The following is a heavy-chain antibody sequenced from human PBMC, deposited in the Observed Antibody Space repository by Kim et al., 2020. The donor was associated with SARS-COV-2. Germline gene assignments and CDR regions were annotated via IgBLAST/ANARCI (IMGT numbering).Heavy chain of an antibody. V-gene: IGHV4-39*01. D-gene: IGHD3-9*01. J-gene: IGHJ4*02. CDR3: ASQVGYYDILTGGYFPLGY. CDR2: IYYSGST. CDR1: GGSISSSSYY. Sequence: SETLSLTCTVSGGSISSSSYYWGWIRQPPGKGLEWIGSIYYSGSTYYNPSLKSRVTISVDTSKNQFSLKLSSVTAADTAVYYCASQVGYYDILTGGYFPLGYWGQGTLVTVSS.